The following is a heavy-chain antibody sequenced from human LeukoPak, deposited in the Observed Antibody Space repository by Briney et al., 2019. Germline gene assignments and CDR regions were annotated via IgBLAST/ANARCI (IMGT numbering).Heavy chain of an antibody. D-gene: IGHD3-3*01. J-gene: IGHJ3*02. CDR3: ARDAHYDLRAFDI. CDR2: IWYDGSNK. Sequence: GGSLRLSCAASGFTFSSYGMYWVRQAPGKGLEWVAVIWYDGSNKYYADSVKGRFTISRDNSKNTLYLQMNSLRAEDTAVYYCARDAHYDLRAFDIWGQGTMVTVSS. CDR1: GFTFSSYG. V-gene: IGHV3-33*01.